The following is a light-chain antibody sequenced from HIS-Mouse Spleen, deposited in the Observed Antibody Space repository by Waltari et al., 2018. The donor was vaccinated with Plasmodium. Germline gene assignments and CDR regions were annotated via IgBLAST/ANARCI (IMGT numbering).Light chain of an antibody. V-gene: IGLV2-14*03. CDR3: SSYTSSSTLNYV. CDR1: SSDLGGFNY. J-gene: IGLJ1*01. CDR2: DVC. Sequence: QSAMTQPASVSGSPGQSTTISCTGTSSDLGGFNYVSRYQQHPGKAPKLMIYDVCNRPSGVSNRFSGSKSGNTASLTISGLQAEDEADYYCSSYTSSSTLNYVFGTGTKVTVL.